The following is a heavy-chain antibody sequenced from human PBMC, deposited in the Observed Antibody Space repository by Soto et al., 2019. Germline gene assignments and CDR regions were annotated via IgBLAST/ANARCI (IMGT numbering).Heavy chain of an antibody. CDR2: INPSGGST. J-gene: IGHJ5*02. CDR1: GYTFTSYY. V-gene: IGHV1-46*01. CDR3: ARDSQPDNWFDP. Sequence: SVKVSCTASGYTFTSYYMHWVRQAPGQGLEWMGIINPSGGSTSYAQKFQGRVTMTRDTSTSTVYMELSSLRSEDTAVYYCARDSQPDNWFDPWGQGTLVTVSS.